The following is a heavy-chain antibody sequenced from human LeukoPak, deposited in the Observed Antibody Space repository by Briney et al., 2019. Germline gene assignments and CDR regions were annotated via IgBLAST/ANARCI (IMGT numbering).Heavy chain of an antibody. Sequence: SETLSLTCTVSGGSISSYYWSWIRQPPGKGLEWIGYIYYSGSTNYNPSLKSRVTISVDTSKNQFSLKLSSVTAADTAVYYCARVGGSNYYYYGMDVWGQGTTVAVSS. V-gene: IGHV4-59*01. CDR2: IYYSGST. CDR3: ARVGGSNYYYYGMDV. J-gene: IGHJ6*02. CDR1: GGSISSYY. D-gene: IGHD3-10*01.